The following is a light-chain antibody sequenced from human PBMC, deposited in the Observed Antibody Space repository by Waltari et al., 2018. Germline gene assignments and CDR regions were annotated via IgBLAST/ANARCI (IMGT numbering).Light chain of an antibody. J-gene: IGKJ3*01. V-gene: IGKV1-39*01. CDR1: QGIGSN. CDR2: RAS. CDR3: QQGYSYPFT. Sequence: DIQMMQSPSSLSASVVYTVTITCQASQGIGSNLNWYQQKPGKAPKLLIYRASILQSGIPSRFSGSGSGTDFTLTISSLQPEDFATYHCQQGYSYPFTFGPGTKLDIK.